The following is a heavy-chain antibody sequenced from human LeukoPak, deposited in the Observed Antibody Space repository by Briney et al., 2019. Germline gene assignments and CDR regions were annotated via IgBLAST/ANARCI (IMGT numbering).Heavy chain of an antibody. V-gene: IGHV4-59*01. Sequence: SETLSLTCTVSGGSISSYYWSWIRQPPGKGLEWIGHIYYSGSTNYNPSLKSRVTISVDTSKNQFSLKLSSVTAADTAVYYCARDGDPGNWFDPWGQGTLVTVSS. CDR3: ARDGDPGNWFDP. CDR1: GGSISSYY. D-gene: IGHD7-27*01. J-gene: IGHJ5*02. CDR2: IYYSGST.